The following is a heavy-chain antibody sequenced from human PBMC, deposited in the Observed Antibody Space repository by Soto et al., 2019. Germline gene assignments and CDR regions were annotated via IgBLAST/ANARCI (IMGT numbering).Heavy chain of an antibody. J-gene: IGHJ3*01. V-gene: IGHV4-4*02. CDR1: GDSITNSRW. Sequence: QVQLQESGPGLVKPSGTLSLICAVSGDSITNSRWWTWVRQPPGKGLEWIGDILHSGETNYNPSLKSRVFISVDKSQNQFSLRVSSVTAADTAVYYCAYSTGWYRHDVWGQGTLVTVSS. CDR2: ILHSGET. D-gene: IGHD6-19*01. CDR3: AYSTGWYRHDV.